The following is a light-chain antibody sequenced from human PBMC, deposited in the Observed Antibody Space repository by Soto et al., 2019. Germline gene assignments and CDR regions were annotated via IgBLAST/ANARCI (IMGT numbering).Light chain of an antibody. Sequence: QSVLTQPPSVSAAPGQTITISCSGSSSNIGNNYVSLYYQLPGTAAKLLIYDNHKSPSGIPDRFSGSKSGTSATLLITGLQPGDEADYYCGTWYSSRSAVVFGGGTKLTVL. J-gene: IGLJ2*01. CDR1: SSNIGNNY. CDR2: DNH. V-gene: IGLV1-51*01. CDR3: GTWYSSRSAVV.